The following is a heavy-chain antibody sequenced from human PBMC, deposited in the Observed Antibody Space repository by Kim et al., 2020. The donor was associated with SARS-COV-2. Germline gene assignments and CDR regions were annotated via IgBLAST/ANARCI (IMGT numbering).Heavy chain of an antibody. Sequence: GGSLRLSCAASGFTFRTYSMDWVRQAPGKGLEWISYIRGDSSLIYYADSVKGRFTISRDNAKNSLYLQMNRLRDEDTAVYYCVRDVLPSGSSQFDSWGQGTLVTVSS. D-gene: IGHD1-26*01. J-gene: IGHJ4*02. CDR3: VRDVLPSGSSQFDS. CDR1: GFTFRTYS. V-gene: IGHV3-48*02. CDR2: IRGDSSLI.